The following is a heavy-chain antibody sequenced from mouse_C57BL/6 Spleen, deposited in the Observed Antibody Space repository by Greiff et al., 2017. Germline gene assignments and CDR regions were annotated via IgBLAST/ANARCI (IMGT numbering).Heavy chain of an antibody. D-gene: IGHD1-1*01. CDR3: ARNYGSSYRLYFDY. CDR1: GYTFTSYW. Sequence: VQLQQPGAELVKPGASVKLSCKASGYTFTSYWMHWVKQRPGQGLEWIGMIHPNSGSTNYNEKFKSKATLTVDKSSSTAYMQLSSLTSEDSAVYDCARNYGSSYRLYFDYWGQGTTLTVSS. J-gene: IGHJ2*01. V-gene: IGHV1-64*01. CDR2: IHPNSGST.